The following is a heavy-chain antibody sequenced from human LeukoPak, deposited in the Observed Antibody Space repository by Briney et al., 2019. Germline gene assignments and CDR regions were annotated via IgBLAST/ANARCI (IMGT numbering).Heavy chain of an antibody. V-gene: IGHV3-33*01. CDR3: ARGWDGSGWYFFDY. D-gene: IGHD6-19*01. J-gene: IGHJ4*02. CDR2: IWYDGSNK. Sequence: PGGSLRLSCAASGFTFSSYGMHWVRQAPGKGLEWVAVIWYDGSNKYYADSVKGRFTISRDNSKNTLYLRMNSLRAEDTAVYYCARGWDGSGWYFFDYWGQGTLVTVSS. CDR1: GFTFSSYG.